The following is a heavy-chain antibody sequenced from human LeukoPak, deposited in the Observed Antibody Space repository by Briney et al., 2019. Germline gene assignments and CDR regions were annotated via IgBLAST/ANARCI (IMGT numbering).Heavy chain of an antibody. J-gene: IGHJ6*03. CDR2: INPNSGGT. V-gene: IGHV1-2*06. D-gene: IGHD6-6*01. CDR3: ARESSSSPGNVHYYYMDV. CDR1: GYTFTGYY. Sequence: ASVKVSCKASGYTFTGYYMHWARQAPGQGLEWMGRINPNSGGTNYAQKFQGRVTMTRDTSINTASMELSRLTSDDTAVYYCARESSSSPGNVHYYYMDVWGQGTTVTVSS.